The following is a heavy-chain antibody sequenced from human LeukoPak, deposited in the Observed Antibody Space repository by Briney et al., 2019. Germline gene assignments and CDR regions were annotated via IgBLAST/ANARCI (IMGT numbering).Heavy chain of an antibody. CDR2: INTDGSST. CDR3: AGGSYGKVDN. CDR1: GLTFRSYG. V-gene: IGHV3-74*01. D-gene: IGHD3-16*01. Sequence: GGSLRLSCAASGLTFRSYGMHWVRQAPGKGLVGVSTINTDGSSTKYADSVKGRFTISRDNAKKTVYLQMNSLRDEDTAVYYCAGGSYGKVDNWGQGTLVTVSS. J-gene: IGHJ4*02.